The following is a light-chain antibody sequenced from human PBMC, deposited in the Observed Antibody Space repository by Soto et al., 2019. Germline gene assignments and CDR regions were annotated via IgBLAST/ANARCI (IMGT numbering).Light chain of an antibody. V-gene: IGKV3-20*01. CDR3: QQYGSSPLT. CDR1: QTVKNDY. CDR2: GAS. J-gene: IGKJ4*01. Sequence: ETVLTQSPGTLSFSPGEGATLSCRASQTVKNDYLAWYQQRRGLPPRLLIFGASGRATGIPDRFSGSGSGTDFTLTITRLEPEDFAVYSCQQYGSSPLTFGGGTKVET.